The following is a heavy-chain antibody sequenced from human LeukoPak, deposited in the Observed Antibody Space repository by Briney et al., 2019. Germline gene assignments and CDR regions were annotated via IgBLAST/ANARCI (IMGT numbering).Heavy chain of an antibody. Sequence: GGSLRLSCAASGFTFSSYSMNWVRQAPGKGLEWVSYISSSSSTIYYADSVKGRFTISRDNAKNSLYLQMNSLRAEDTAVYCCAREGWLQYFDYWGQGTLVTVSS. V-gene: IGHV3-48*01. CDR3: AREGWLQYFDY. CDR2: ISSSSSTI. CDR1: GFTFSSYS. D-gene: IGHD5-24*01. J-gene: IGHJ4*02.